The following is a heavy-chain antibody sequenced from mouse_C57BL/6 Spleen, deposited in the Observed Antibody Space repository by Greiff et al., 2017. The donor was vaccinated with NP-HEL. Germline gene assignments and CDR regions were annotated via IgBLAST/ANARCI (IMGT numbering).Heavy chain of an antibody. CDR1: GYTFTDYE. CDR2: IDPETGGT. CDR3: TREAIYDGSRGFAY. J-gene: IGHJ3*01. V-gene: IGHV1-15*01. Sequence: QVQLQQSGAELVRPGASVTLSCKASGYTFTDYEMHWVKQTPVHGLEWIGAIDPETGGTAYNQKFKGKAILTADKSSSTAYMELRSLTSEDSAVYYCTREAIYDGSRGFAYWGQGTLVTVST. D-gene: IGHD2-3*01.